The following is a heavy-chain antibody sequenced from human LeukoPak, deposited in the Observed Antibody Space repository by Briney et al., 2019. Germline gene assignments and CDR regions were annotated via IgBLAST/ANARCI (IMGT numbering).Heavy chain of an antibody. CDR2: INPSGGST. J-gene: IGHJ6*04. CDR3: ARVGGTMVRGATRDYYGMDV. Sequence: GASVKVSCKASGYTFTSYYVHWVRQAPGQGLEWMGIINPSGGSTSYAQKFQGRVTMTRDTSTSTVYMELSSLRSEDTAVYYCARVGGTMVRGATRDYYGMDVWGKGTTVTVSS. V-gene: IGHV1-46*01. D-gene: IGHD3-10*01. CDR1: GYTFTSYY.